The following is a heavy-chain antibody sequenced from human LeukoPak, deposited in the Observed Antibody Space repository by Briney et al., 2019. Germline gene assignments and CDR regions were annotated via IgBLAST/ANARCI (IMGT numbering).Heavy chain of an antibody. CDR2: ISSSSSYI. D-gene: IGHD2-15*01. CDR3: ARGRGLPSAPIDY. V-gene: IGHV3-21*01. J-gene: IGHJ4*02. Sequence: GGSLRLSCAASGFTFSSYSINWVRQAPGKGLEWVSSISSSSSYIYYADSLKGRFTISRDNAKNSLYLQMNSLRAEDTAVYYCARGRGLPSAPIDYWGQGTLVTVSS. CDR1: GFTFSSYS.